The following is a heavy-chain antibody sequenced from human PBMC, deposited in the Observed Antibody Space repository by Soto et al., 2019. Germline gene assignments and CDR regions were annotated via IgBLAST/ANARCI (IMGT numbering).Heavy chain of an antibody. CDR1: GFTFSIFA. CDR3: AKEVSLGSTVDLGY. Sequence: GGSLRLSCAASGFTFSIFAMSWVRQSPGKGLERVSTISGSGGSTYYADAVKGRFSISRDNSMGTLYLQMKSLRVEDTAIYYCAKEVSLGSTVDLGYWGQGTLVPVSS. V-gene: IGHV3-23*01. CDR2: ISGSGGST. J-gene: IGHJ4*02. D-gene: IGHD1-20*01.